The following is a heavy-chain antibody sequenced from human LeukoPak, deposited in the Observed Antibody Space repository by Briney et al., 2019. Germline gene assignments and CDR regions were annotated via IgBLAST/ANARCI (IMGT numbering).Heavy chain of an antibody. CDR3: AKDTSAWWYNRAYMNV. V-gene: IGHV3-23*01. D-gene: IGHD2-15*01. Sequence: PGGSLRLSCAASGFTFSDYAMSWVRQAPGGGLEWVSAISGRGDETFHADSVKGRFTTSRDNSKNTLSLQMSSLRVEDSAVYFCAKDTSAWWYNRAYMNVWGTGTTVTVSS. CDR2: ISGRGDET. J-gene: IGHJ6*03. CDR1: GFTFSDYA.